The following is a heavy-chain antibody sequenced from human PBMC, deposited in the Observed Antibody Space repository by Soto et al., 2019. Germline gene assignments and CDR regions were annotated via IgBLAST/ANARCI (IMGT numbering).Heavy chain of an antibody. CDR2: ISSSSSYI. J-gene: IGHJ4*02. CDR1: GFTFSSYS. D-gene: IGHD6-19*01. Sequence: GGSLRLSCAASGFTFSSYSMNWVRQAPGKGLEWVSSISSSSSYIYYADSVKGRFTISRDNAKNSLYLQMNSLRAEDTAVYYCARDEIFQVAEYFDYWGQGTLVTVSS. V-gene: IGHV3-21*01. CDR3: ARDEIFQVAEYFDY.